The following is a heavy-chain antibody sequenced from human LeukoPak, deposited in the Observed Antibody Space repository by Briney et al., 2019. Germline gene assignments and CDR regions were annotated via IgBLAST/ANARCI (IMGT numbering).Heavy chain of an antibody. CDR3: VGGTYYGGDS. V-gene: IGHV4-4*02. CDR2: IYHSGST. CDR1: GGSISTSNW. J-gene: IGHJ4*02. Sequence: PSETLSLTCVVSGGSISTSNWWSWVRQPPGKGLEWIGEIYHSGSTNYNPSLKSRVTISVDNSKNQFSLKLRSVTAADTAVYYCVGGTYYGGDSWGQGTLVTVSS. D-gene: IGHD1-26*01.